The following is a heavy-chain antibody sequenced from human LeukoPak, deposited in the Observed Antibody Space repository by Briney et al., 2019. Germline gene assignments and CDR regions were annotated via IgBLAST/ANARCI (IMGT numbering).Heavy chain of an antibody. CDR2: ISGSGGST. CDR1: GFTFSSYA. CDR3: AKDLYGDYGRWFDP. J-gene: IGHJ5*02. V-gene: IGHV3-23*01. Sequence: GGSLGLSCAASGFTFSSYAMSWVRQAPGKGLEWVSAISGSGGSTYYADSVKGRFTISRDNSKNTLYLQMNSLRAEDTAVYYCAKDLYGDYGRWFDPWGQGTLVTVSS. D-gene: IGHD4-17*01.